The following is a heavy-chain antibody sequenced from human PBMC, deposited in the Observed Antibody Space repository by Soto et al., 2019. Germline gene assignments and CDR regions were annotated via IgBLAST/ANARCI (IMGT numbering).Heavy chain of an antibody. D-gene: IGHD2-2*01. CDR1: GGTFSSYT. J-gene: IGHJ6*03. CDR2: IIPILGIA. CDR3: ARDYCSSTSCYASYYYYCMDV. V-gene: IGHV1-69*08. Sequence: QVQLVQSGAEVKKPGSSVKVSCKASGGTFSSYTISWVRQAPGQGLEWMGRIIPILGIANYAQKFQGRVTITADKSTSTAYIELSSLRSEDTAVYYCARDYCSSTSCYASYYYYCMDVWGKGTTVTVSS.